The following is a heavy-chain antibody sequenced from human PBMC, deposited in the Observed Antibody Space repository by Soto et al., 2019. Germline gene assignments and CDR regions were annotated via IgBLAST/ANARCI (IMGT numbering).Heavy chain of an antibody. Sequence: ASVKVSCKASGYTFTSYYMHWVRQAPGQGLEWMGIINPSGGSTSYAQKFQGRVTMTRDTPTSTVYMELSSLRSEDTAVYYCAREAVDYYDISGGLDPWGQGTLVTVSS. CDR2: INPSGGST. D-gene: IGHD3-22*01. V-gene: IGHV1-46*01. CDR1: GYTFTSYY. CDR3: AREAVDYYDISGGLDP. J-gene: IGHJ5*02.